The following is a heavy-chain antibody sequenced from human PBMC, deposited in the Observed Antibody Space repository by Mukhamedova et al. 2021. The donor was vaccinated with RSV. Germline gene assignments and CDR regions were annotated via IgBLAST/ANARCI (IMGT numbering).Heavy chain of an antibody. J-gene: IGHJ4*02. V-gene: IGHV3-23*01. Sequence: QSTWGGLEWVSAISGSGGSTYYADSVKGRFTISRDNSKNTLYLQMNSLRAEDTAVYYCAKVYEQWLAIPYYFDYWGQGTLVTVSS. CDR2: ISGSGGST. D-gene: IGHD6-19*01. CDR3: AKVYEQWLAIPYYFDY.